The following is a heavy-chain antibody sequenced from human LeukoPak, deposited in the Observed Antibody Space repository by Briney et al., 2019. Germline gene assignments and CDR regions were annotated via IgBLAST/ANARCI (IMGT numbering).Heavy chain of an antibody. V-gene: IGHV3-33*01. CDR2: IWSDGSSK. CDR1: GFTFGNYG. D-gene: IGHD2-15*01. J-gene: IGHJ3*02. Sequence: PGRSLRLSCAASGFTFGNYGMHRVRQAPGKGLEWVAVIWSDGSSKYYADSVKGRFTISRDNSRNMLSLQMSSLRAEDTAVYYCAREGGYCRGVTCSPYAFDIWGQGTMVTVSS. CDR3: AREGGYCRGVTCSPYAFDI.